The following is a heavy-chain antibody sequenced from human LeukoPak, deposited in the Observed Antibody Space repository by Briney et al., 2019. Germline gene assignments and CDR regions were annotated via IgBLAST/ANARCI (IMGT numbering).Heavy chain of an antibody. CDR2: VQNDGINE. CDR3: ARRGPPDGNYGNWIDP. CDR1: GFSLRTYG. Sequence: GGSLRLSCAASGFSLRTYGIHWVRQAPVRGPEWVATVQNDGINEYYADSVKGRFTISRDISKNIVYLQMNSLTVEDTAMYYCARRGPPDGNYGNWIDPWGQGTLVTVSS. V-gene: IGHV3-30*19. J-gene: IGHJ5*02. D-gene: IGHD3-16*01.